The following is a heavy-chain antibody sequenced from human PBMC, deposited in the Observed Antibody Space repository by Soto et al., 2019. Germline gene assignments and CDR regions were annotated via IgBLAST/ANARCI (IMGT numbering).Heavy chain of an antibody. CDR1: GGSIRSYY. CDR3: ARADKGYYYGMDV. V-gene: IGHV4-59*01. CDR2: IYYSGST. Sequence: LETLSLTCTVSGGSIRSYYWSWIRQPPGKGLEWIGYIYYSGSTNYNPSLKSRVTISGDTSKNQFSLKLSSVTAADAAVYYCARADKGYYYGMDVWGQGTTDTVSS. J-gene: IGHJ6*02.